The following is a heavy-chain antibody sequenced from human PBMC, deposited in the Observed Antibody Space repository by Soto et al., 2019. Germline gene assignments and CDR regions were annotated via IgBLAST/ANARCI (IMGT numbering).Heavy chain of an antibody. CDR3: AKDSRGFRGYPAY. Sequence: GGSLRLSCAASGFTFSNYGIHWVRQAPGKGLEWVAVISDDGSSKYYADSVKGRFTISRDNSKNTVYLQMNSLRDEDTALYYCAKDSRGFRGYPAYWGQGTLVTVSS. V-gene: IGHV3-30*18. CDR2: ISDDGSSK. CDR1: GFTFSNYG. J-gene: IGHJ4*02. D-gene: IGHD5-12*01.